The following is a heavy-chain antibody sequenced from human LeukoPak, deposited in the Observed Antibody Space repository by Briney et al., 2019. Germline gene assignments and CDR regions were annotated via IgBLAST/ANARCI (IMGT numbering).Heavy chain of an antibody. D-gene: IGHD2-2*01. CDR2: MNPNSGNT. J-gene: IGHJ4*02. V-gene: IGHV1-8*03. Sequence: ASVKVSCKASGGTFSSYDINWVRQATGQGLEWMGWMNPNSGNTGYAQKFQGRVTITRNTSISTAYMELSSLRSEDTAVYYCARGRYCSSTSCFMDYWGQGTLVTVSS. CDR1: GGTFSSYD. CDR3: ARGRYCSSTSCFMDY.